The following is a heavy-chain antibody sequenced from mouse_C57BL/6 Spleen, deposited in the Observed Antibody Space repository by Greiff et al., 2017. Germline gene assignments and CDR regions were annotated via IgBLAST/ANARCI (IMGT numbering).Heavy chain of an antibody. CDR1: GYTFTSYW. Sequence: QVQLQQPGAELVRPGSSVKLSCKASGYTFTSYWMHWVKQRPIQGLEWIGNIDPSDSETHYNQKFKDKATLTVDKSSSTAYMQLSSLTSEDSAVYYGARRGDYGSSFSWFAYWGQGTLVTVSA. J-gene: IGHJ3*01. D-gene: IGHD1-1*01. V-gene: IGHV1-52*01. CDR2: IDPSDSET. CDR3: ARRGDYGSSFSWFAY.